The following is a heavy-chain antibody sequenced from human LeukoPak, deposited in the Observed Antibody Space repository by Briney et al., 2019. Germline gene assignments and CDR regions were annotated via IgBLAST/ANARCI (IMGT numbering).Heavy chain of an antibody. CDR2: IYYSGST. CDR3: AREGYSYDSSGSRHFDY. D-gene: IGHD3-22*01. Sequence: SETLSLTCTVSGGSISSYYWSWIRQPPGKGLERIGYIYYSGSTNYNPSLKSRVTISVDTSKNQSSLTLSYVTVARTAVYYCAREGYSYDSSGSRHFDYWGQGTLVTVSS. V-gene: IGHV4-59*01. CDR1: GGSISSYY. J-gene: IGHJ4*02.